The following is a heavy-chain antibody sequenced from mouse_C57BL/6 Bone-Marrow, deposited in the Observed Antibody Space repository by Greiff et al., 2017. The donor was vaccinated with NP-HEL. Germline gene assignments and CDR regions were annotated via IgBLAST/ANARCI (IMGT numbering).Heavy chain of an antibody. Sequence: QVQLKQYGAELARPGASVKMSCKASGYTFTSYTMHWVKQRPGQGLEWIGYINPSSGYTKYNQKFKDKATLTADKSSSTAYMQLSSLTSEDSAVYYCAKLPWFAYWGQGTLVTVSA. J-gene: IGHJ3*01. CDR2: INPSSGYT. V-gene: IGHV1-4*01. CDR3: AKLPWFAY. CDR1: GYTFTSYT.